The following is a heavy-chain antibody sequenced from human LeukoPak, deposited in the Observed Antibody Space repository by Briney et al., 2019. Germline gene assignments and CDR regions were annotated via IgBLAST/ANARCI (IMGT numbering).Heavy chain of an antibody. CDR1: GFRFGDYS. D-gene: IGHD4-17*01. CDR3: ARDNYGVLDI. CDR2: IRRKDDGGTT. V-gene: IGHV3-49*04. J-gene: IGHJ3*02. Sequence: PGGSLRLSCTGSGFRFGDYSMNWVRQAPGKGLEWVGFIRRKDDGGTTEYAASVKGRFTISRDDSKNSLYLQMNSLKTEDTAVYYCARDNYGVLDIWGQGTMVTVSS.